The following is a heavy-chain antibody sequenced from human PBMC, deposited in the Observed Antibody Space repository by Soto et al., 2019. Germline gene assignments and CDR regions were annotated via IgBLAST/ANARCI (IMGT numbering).Heavy chain of an antibody. D-gene: IGHD4-17*01. CDR1: GFPFSDYY. Sequence: PGGSLRLSCAASGFPFSDYYIHWIRRAPGKGLEWISYISGNGEVIQYAASARGRFTISRDNAENSVYLEMESLRDVDTALYYCARDVDADFRTDFDYWGRGTLVTVSS. J-gene: IGHJ4*02. CDR3: ARDVDADFRTDFDY. V-gene: IGHV3-11*01. CDR2: ISGNGEVI.